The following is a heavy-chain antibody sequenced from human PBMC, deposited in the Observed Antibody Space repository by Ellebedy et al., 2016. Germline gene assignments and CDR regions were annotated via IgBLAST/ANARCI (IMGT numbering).Heavy chain of an antibody. V-gene: IGHV1-46*01. J-gene: IGHJ2*01. CDR1: GYTFTNYY. CDR3: ARAWIQQWYFDL. D-gene: IGHD5-12*01. CDR2: INPNDGST. Sequence: ASVKVSCKASGYTFTNYYMHWARQAPGQGLEWMGIINPNDGSTNYVQKFQGRVTMTRDTSTSTVYMELSSLRSEDTAVYFCARAWIQQWYFDLWGRGTLVTVSS.